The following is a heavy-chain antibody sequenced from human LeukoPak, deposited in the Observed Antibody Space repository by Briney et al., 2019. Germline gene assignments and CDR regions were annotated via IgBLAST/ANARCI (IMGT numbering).Heavy chain of an antibody. CDR1: GFTFDDYA. CDR2: ISYDGSNK. CDR3: ASDITIFGVVITQNGNFDY. D-gene: IGHD3-3*01. V-gene: IGHV3-30-3*01. Sequence: PGRSLRLSCAASGFTFDDYAMHWVRQAPGKGLEWVAVISYDGSNKYYADSVKGRFTISRDNSKNTLYLQMNSLRAEDTAVYYCASDITIFGVVITQNGNFDYWGQGTLVTVSS. J-gene: IGHJ4*02.